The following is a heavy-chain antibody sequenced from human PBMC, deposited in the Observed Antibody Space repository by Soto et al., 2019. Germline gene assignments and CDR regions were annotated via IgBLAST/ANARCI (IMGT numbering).Heavy chain of an antibody. CDR2: IYNSGST. V-gene: IGHV4-59*01. CDR1: GVSIRNYY. Sequence: LSLTCTVSGVSIRNYYWNWIRQPPGKGLEWIGDIYNSGSTKYNPSLKSRVTISVDTSKNQFSLQLNSVTATDPAVYYCVSRFSDTAGYSAPFDSWGQGTLLTVSS. CDR3: VSRFSDTAGYSAPFDS. D-gene: IGHD3-22*01. J-gene: IGHJ4*02.